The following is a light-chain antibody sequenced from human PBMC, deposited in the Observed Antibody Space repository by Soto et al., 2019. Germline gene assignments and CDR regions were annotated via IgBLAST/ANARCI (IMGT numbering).Light chain of an antibody. J-gene: IGKJ2*01. CDR3: QHYFNWPYT. Sequence: EIVMTQSPATLSLSPGERATLSCRASQSINSNLAWYQQKPGQAPRLFIFRASSRATGLPARFSASGSGTDFNLTISSLQSEDFALYYCQHYFNWPYTFGQGTKLEIK. CDR1: QSINSN. CDR2: RAS. V-gene: IGKV3-15*01.